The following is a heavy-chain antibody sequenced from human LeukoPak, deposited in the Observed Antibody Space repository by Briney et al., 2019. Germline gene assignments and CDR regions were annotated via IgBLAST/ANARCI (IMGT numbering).Heavy chain of an antibody. CDR3: ARGGYSSGRNGLFHFDY. D-gene: IGHD3-10*01. CDR1: GGSISSYY. J-gene: IGHJ4*02. V-gene: IGHV4-59*08. CDR2: IYYSGST. Sequence: PSETLSLTCTVSGGSISSYYWSWIRQPPGKGLEWIGYIYYSGSTNYNPSLKSRVTISVETSKNQFSLKLSSVTAADTAVYYCARGGYSSGRNGLFHFDYWGRGTLVTVSS.